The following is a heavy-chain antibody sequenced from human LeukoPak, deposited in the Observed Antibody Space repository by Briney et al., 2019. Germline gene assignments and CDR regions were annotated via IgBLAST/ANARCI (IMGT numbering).Heavy chain of an antibody. CDR1: GFTFSTYA. Sequence: SGGSLRLSCAASGFTFSTYAMNWVRQAPGKGLEWVAVISDDGRHNYYADSVKGRFTISRDNAKKSVDLQMNNVRAEDTAVYYCARDGGVAVAYDYWGQGTLVTVS. CDR3: ARDGGVAVAYDY. J-gene: IGHJ4*02. D-gene: IGHD6-19*01. CDR2: ISDDGRHN. V-gene: IGHV3-30-3*01.